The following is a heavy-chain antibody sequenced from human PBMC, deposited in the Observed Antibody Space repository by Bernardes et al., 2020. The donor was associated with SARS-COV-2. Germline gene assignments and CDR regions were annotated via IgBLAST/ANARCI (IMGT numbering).Heavy chain of an antibody. V-gene: IGHV3-30*03. Sequence: GGSPRLSCAASGFTLSHFAMHWVRQAPGKGLEWVAIISYEERTEYNADSVKGRFTISRDNSKNTIFLQLSSLRAEDTAVYYCARETQDSTSSFFDYWGQGTLVTVSS. CDR3: ARETQDSTSSFFDY. D-gene: IGHD3-22*01. CDR2: ISYEERTE. CDR1: GFTLSHFA. J-gene: IGHJ4*02.